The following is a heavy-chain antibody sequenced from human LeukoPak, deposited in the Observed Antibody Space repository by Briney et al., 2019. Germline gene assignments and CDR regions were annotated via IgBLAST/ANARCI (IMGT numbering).Heavy chain of an antibody. V-gene: IGHV3-23*01. J-gene: IGHJ4*02. CDR2: ISNDGGGT. CDR3: AKGSSGYFFDL. D-gene: IGHD3-22*01. CDR1: GFIFNNYG. Sequence: GGSLRLSCAASGFIFNNYGLVLVRQAPGKGLEWVSAISNDGGGTTYADFAKGRFSVSRDNSKNTLFLQMNSLGSEDTALYYCAKGSSGYFFDLWGQGTLVTVSS.